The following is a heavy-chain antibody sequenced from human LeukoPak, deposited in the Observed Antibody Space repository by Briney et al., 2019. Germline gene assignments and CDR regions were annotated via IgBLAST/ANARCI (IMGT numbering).Heavy chain of an antibody. V-gene: IGHV7-4-1*02. D-gene: IGHD3-10*01. CDR1: GYTFTTYA. J-gene: IGHJ4*02. Sequence: ASVKVPCKASGYTFTTYAMNWVRQAPGQGLEWMGWINTNTGSPNYAQGFTGRFVFSLDTSVSTAYLQITSLKAEDTAVYYCARTRAPYYYASGSPDFWGQGTLVTVSS. CDR3: ARTRAPYYYASGSPDF. CDR2: INTNTGSP.